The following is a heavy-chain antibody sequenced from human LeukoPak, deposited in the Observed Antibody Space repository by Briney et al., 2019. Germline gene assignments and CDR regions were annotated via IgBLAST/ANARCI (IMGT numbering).Heavy chain of an antibody. Sequence: GGSLRLSCAASGFTFSSYSMNWVRQAPGKGLEWVSSISSSSSYIYYADSVKGRFTISRDNAKNSLYLQMNSLRAEDTAVYYCARDPHSSVRLYYFDYWGQGTLVTVSS. D-gene: IGHD3-22*01. J-gene: IGHJ4*02. CDR1: GFTFSSYS. CDR3: ARDPHSSVRLYYFDY. V-gene: IGHV3-21*01. CDR2: ISSSSSYI.